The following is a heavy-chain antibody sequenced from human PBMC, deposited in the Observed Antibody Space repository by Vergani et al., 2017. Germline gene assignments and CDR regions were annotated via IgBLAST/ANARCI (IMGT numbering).Heavy chain of an antibody. CDR1: GFTFDDYA. J-gene: IGHJ4*02. V-gene: IGHV3-9*01. D-gene: IGHD3-22*01. CDR3: AKDKYYDSSGYFDY. Sequence: EVQLVESGGGLVQPGRSLRISCAASGFTFDDYAMHWVRQAPGKGLEWVSGISWNSGSIGYADSVKGRFTISRDNAKNSLYLQMNSLRAEDTALYYCAKDKYYDSSGYFDYWGQGTLVTVSS. CDR2: ISWNSGSI.